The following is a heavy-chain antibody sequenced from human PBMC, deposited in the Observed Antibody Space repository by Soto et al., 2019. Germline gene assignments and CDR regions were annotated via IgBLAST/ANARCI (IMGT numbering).Heavy chain of an antibody. J-gene: IGHJ4*02. CDR2: ISHVETT. Sequence: SETLSLTCSVSGVTISYSGYSWGWFLQSPGKGLEWLGYISHVETTYYNPSFQSRLSLSIDRTRNPFSLSLSSMTAADKAVYYCARGGGYDSFDFWGQGIQVTVSS. D-gene: IGHD3-3*01. CDR3: ARGGGYDSFDF. CDR1: GVTISYSGYS. V-gene: IGHV4-30-2*06.